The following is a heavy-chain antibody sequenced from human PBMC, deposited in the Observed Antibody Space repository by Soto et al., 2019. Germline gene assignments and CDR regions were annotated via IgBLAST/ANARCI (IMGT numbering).Heavy chain of an antibody. CDR2: ITSGGGL. CDR3: AKGDCSGRTCYGSDY. D-gene: IGHD2-15*01. Sequence: EVQLLESGGGLVQPGGSLRLSCEASGFTLSIYAVRLIRQAPGKGLEWVSTITSGGGLYTADSVKGRFTISRDNSKNTMHLQMNSLKVEDTAIYYCAKGDCSGRTCYGSDYWGQGTVGNVSP. CDR1: GFTLSIYA. J-gene: IGHJ4*02. V-gene: IGHV3-23*01.